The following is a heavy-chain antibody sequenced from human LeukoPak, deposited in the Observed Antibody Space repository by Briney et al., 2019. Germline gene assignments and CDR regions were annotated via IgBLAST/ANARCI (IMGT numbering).Heavy chain of an antibody. Sequence: GGSLRLSCAASGFSFDDYGMSWVRQVPGKGLEWVSGINWTGGSTGYADSVKGRFTISRDNAKNSLYLQMNSLRAEDTALYYCARGLSGSYYYFDYWGQGTLVTVSS. V-gene: IGHV3-20*04. J-gene: IGHJ4*02. D-gene: IGHD1-26*01. CDR3: ARGLSGSYYYFDY. CDR1: GFSFDDYG. CDR2: INWTGGST.